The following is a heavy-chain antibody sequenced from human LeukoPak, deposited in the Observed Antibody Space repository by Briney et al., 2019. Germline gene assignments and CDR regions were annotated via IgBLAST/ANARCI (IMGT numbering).Heavy chain of an antibody. J-gene: IGHJ4*02. V-gene: IGHV3-21*06. Sequence: GGSLRLSCATSGFTFSHYVMNWVRQAPGKGLEWVSSISTSSSYTHYADSVSGPFTISRDNANNSLFPQMDSLTAEDTALYYCVREDNFNDKPFDYWGQGGLVTVSS. CDR2: ISTSSSYT. D-gene: IGHD1-1*01. CDR3: VREDNFNDKPFDY. CDR1: GFTFSHYV.